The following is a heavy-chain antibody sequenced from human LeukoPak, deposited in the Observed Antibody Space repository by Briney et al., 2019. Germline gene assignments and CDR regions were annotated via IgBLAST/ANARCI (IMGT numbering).Heavy chain of an antibody. Sequence: PGGSLRLSCAASGFTFSDYYMSWIRQAPGKGLEWGSYISSSSSYTNYADSVKGRFTITRDNAKNSLYLQMNSLRAEDTAVYYCARTPRGMATGFDYWGQGTLVTVSS. CDR3: ARTPRGMATGFDY. D-gene: IGHD5-12*01. V-gene: IGHV3-11*03. CDR1: GFTFSDYY. CDR2: ISSSSSYT. J-gene: IGHJ4*02.